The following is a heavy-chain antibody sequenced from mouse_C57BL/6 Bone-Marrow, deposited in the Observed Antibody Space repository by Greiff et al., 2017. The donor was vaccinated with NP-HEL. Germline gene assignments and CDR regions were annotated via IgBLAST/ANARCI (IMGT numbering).Heavy chain of an antibody. Sequence: QVQLKESGAELAKPGASVKLSCKASGYTFTSYWMHWVKQRPGQGLEWIGYINPSSGYTKYNQKFKDKATLTADKSSSTAYMQLSSLTYEDSTVYYCTRSEDGFAYWGQGTLVTVSA. CDR1: GYTFTSYW. J-gene: IGHJ3*01. D-gene: IGHD2-3*01. CDR3: TRSEDGFAY. CDR2: INPSSGYT. V-gene: IGHV1-7*01.